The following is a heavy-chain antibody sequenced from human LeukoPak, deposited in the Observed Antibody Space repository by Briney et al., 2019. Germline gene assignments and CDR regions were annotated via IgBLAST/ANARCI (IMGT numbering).Heavy chain of an antibody. Sequence: ASETLSLTCGVYGGSFSGYYWSWIRQPPGKGLEWIGEINHSGSTNYNPSLKSRVTISVDTSKNQFSLKLRSVTAADTAVYYCASISSSYRIAGAFDIWGQGTMVTVSS. J-gene: IGHJ3*02. CDR1: GGSFSGYY. V-gene: IGHV4-34*01. CDR3: ASISSSYRIAGAFDI. D-gene: IGHD6-6*01. CDR2: INHSGST.